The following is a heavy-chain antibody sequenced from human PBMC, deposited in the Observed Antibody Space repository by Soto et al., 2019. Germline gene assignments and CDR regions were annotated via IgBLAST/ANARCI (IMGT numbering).Heavy chain of an antibody. V-gene: IGHV3-30*18. CDR2: ISHDESKK. J-gene: IGHJ4*02. CDR3: VKAFSGYYVDY. Sequence: QVQLVESGGGVVQPGRSLRLSCAASGFSFSTFGMHWVRQAPGKGLEWVALISHDESKKYYVDSVRGRFTISRDNSKNTLYLQMNSLRAEDTALYYCVKAFSGYYVDYWGQGTLVTVSS. D-gene: IGHD3-22*01. CDR1: GFSFSTFG.